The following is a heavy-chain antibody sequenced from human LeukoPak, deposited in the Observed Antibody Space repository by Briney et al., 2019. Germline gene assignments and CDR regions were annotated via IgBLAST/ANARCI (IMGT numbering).Heavy chain of an antibody. D-gene: IGHD4-17*01. V-gene: IGHV4-34*01. CDR3: AREVNYGDYGDNAFDI. CDR2: INHSGST. Sequence: SETLSPTCAVYGGSFSGYYWSWIRQPPGKGLEWIGEINHSGSTNYNPSLKSRVTISVDTSKNQFSLSLSSVTAADTAVYYCAREVNYGDYGDNAFDIWGQGTMVTVSS. CDR1: GGSFSGYY. J-gene: IGHJ3*02.